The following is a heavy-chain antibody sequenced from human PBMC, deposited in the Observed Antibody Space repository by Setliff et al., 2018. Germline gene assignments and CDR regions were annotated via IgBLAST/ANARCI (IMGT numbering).Heavy chain of an antibody. CDR1: GYTFTSYG. D-gene: IGHD3-10*01. Sequence: ASVKVSCKASGYTFTSYGISWVRQAPGQGLEWMGWISAYNGNTNYAQKLQGRVTMTTDTSTSTAYMELRSLRSDDTAVYYCARVFWVDPRGKLWFGELSDRGFDYWGQGTLVTVSS. CDR2: ISAYNGNT. J-gene: IGHJ4*02. V-gene: IGHV1-18*01. CDR3: ARVFWVDPRGKLWFGELSDRGFDY.